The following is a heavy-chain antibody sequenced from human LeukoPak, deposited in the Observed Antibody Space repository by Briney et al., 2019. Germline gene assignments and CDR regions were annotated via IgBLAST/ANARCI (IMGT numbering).Heavy chain of an antibody. Sequence: ASVKVSCKASGGTFSSYAISWVRQAPGQGLEWMGRIIPILGIANYAQKFQGRVTMTRNTSISTAYMELSSLRSEDTAVYYCARVGRYCSGGSCYRSRVWFDPWGQGTLVTVSS. J-gene: IGHJ5*02. V-gene: IGHV1-69*04. CDR2: IIPILGIA. CDR1: GGTFSSYA. CDR3: ARVGRYCSGGSCYRSRVWFDP. D-gene: IGHD2-15*01.